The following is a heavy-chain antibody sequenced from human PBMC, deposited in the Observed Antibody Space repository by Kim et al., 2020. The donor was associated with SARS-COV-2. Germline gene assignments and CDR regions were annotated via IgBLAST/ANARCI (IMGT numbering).Heavy chain of an antibody. CDR1: GGSISSGDYY. V-gene: IGHV4-30-4*01. Sequence: SETLSLTCTVSGGSISSGDYYWSWIRQPPGKGLEWIGYIYYSGSTYYNPSLKSRVTISVDTSKNQFSLKLSSVTAADTAVYYCARGGEYYDGSGSYNDYYYYGMDVWGQGTTVTVSS. J-gene: IGHJ6*02. CDR3: ARGGEYYDGSGSYNDYYYYGMDV. D-gene: IGHD3-10*01. CDR2: IYYSGST.